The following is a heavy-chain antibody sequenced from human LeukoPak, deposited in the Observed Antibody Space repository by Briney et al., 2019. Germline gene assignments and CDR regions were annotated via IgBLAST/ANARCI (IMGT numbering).Heavy chain of an antibody. D-gene: IGHD3-10*01. CDR3: AKLGMVRGVIIKGWFDP. J-gene: IGHJ5*02. V-gene: IGHV3-23*01. Sequence: GGSLRLSCVASGFTLSSYAVSWVRQAPGKGLQWVSSLGISGDYAWYAGSVKGRFTISRDSSKNTLYLQMNRLGAEDTAVYYCAKLGMVRGVIIKGWFDPWGQGTLVTVSS. CDR1: GFTLSSYA. CDR2: LGISGDYA.